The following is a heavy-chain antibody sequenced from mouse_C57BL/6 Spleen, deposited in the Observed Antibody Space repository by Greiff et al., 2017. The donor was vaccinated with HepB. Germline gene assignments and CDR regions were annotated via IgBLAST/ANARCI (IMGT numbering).Heavy chain of an antibody. CDR2: INPNNGGT. CDR1: GYTFTDYN. J-gene: IGHJ4*01. Sequence: EVQLQQSGPELVKPGASVKIPCKASGYTFTDYNMDWVKQSHGKSLEWIGDINPNNGGTIYNQKFKGKATLTVDKSSSTAYMELRSLTSEDTAVYYCAIITTVVPYAMDYWGQGTSVTVSS. D-gene: IGHD1-1*01. CDR3: AIITTVVPYAMDY. V-gene: IGHV1-18*01.